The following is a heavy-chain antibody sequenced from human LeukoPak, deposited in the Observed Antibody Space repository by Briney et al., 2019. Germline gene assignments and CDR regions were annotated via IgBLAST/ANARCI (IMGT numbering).Heavy chain of an antibody. D-gene: IGHD1-26*01. J-gene: IGHJ1*01. CDR1: GYTFTGYY. Sequence: ASVKVSCKASGYTFTGYYMHWVRQAPGQGLEWMGRINPNSGGTNYAQKFQGSVTMTRDTSISTAYMELSRLRSDDTAVYYCARDLKWELLCFQHWGQGTLVTVSS. CDR2: INPNSGGT. V-gene: IGHV1-2*06. CDR3: ARDLKWELLCFQH.